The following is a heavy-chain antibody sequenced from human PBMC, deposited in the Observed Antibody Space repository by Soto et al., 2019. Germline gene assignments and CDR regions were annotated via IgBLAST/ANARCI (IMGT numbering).Heavy chain of an antibody. CDR2: ISSNGGST. Sequence: GGSLRLSCSAPGFTFSSYAMHWVRQAPGKGLEYVSAISSNGGSTYYADSVKGRFTISRDNSKNTLYLQMSSLRAEDTAVYYCVKGGSIAARLVALFDYWGQGTLVTVSS. D-gene: IGHD6-6*01. V-gene: IGHV3-64D*08. CDR3: VKGGSIAARLVALFDY. CDR1: GFTFSSYA. J-gene: IGHJ4*02.